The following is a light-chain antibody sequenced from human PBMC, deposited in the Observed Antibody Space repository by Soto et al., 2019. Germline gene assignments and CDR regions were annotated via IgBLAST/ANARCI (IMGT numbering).Light chain of an antibody. J-gene: IGKJ4*01. V-gene: IGKV3-11*01. CDR2: DAS. CDR1: QTVITY. Sequence: EFVLTQSPATLSLSPWERATPSCRASQTVITYLAWYQQKPGQAPRLLIFDASKRVTGIPARFSGSGSGTDFTLTISSLEPEDFAVYYCQQRANWPLTFGGGTKVDIK. CDR3: QQRANWPLT.